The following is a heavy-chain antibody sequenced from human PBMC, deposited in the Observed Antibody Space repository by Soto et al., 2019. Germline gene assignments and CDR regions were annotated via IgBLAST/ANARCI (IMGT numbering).Heavy chain of an antibody. J-gene: IGHJ3*02. CDR1: GGTFSSYT. CDR2: IIPILGIA. CDR3: ARGSGSGWYSGAFDI. D-gene: IGHD6-19*01. V-gene: IGHV1-69*02. Sequence: QVQLVQSGAEVKKPGSSVKVSCKASGGTFSSYTISWVRQAPGQGLEWMGRIIPILGIANYAQKFQGRVTITADKSTSTAYMELSSLRSEDTAVYYCARGSGSGWYSGAFDIWGQGTMVTVSS.